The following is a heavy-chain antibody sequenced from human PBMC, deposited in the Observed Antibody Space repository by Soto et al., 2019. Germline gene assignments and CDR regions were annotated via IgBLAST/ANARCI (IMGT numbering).Heavy chain of an antibody. CDR1: GGTSTRYA. Sequence: QERLVQSGAEVRKPGSSVKVSCKVTGGTSTRYAINWVRQAPGQGLEWMGGIVPMFGTSKYAQKFHGRVTITAETSTNIAYMEFRILRSEDTAVYYCNRGSEYDFWSGYLWGQGTLVSVSS. CDR3: NRGSEYDFWSGYL. J-gene: IGHJ4*02. CDR2: IVPMFGTS. D-gene: IGHD3-3*01. V-gene: IGHV1-69*06.